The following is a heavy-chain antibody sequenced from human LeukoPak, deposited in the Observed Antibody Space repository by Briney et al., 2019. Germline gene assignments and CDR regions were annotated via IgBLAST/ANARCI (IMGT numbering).Heavy chain of an antibody. V-gene: IGHV3-30*02. Sequence: HPGGSLRLSCAASGFTFNNYGMHWVRQAPGKGLEWLAFIRYDGSNTYYADSVKGRFTVSRDNSKNILYLQMNSLRAEDTAVYYCASSVFGGYDYWGQGTLVTVSS. CDR2: IRYDGSNT. D-gene: IGHD6-25*01. J-gene: IGHJ4*02. CDR1: GFTFNNYG. CDR3: ASSVFGGYDY.